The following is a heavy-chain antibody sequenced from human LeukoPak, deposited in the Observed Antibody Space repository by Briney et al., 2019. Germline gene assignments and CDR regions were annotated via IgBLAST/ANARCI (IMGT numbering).Heavy chain of an antibody. V-gene: IGHV3-33*01. CDR3: TRYNNDHFDY. CDR1: GFTFGGYG. CDR2: IAYDGSRA. Sequence: GGSLRLSCAGSGFTFGGYGMHWFRQTPGKGLEWVAVIAYDGSRAFYADSVKGRFTISRDDSKNTMSVQMDDLRAEDTAVYYCTRYNNDHFDYWGQGTLVTVSS. D-gene: IGHD1-14*01. J-gene: IGHJ4*02.